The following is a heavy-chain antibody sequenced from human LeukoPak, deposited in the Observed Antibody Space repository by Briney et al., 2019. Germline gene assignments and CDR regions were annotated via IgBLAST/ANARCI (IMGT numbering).Heavy chain of an antibody. J-gene: IGHJ4*02. Sequence: GGSLRLSCAASGFTFSSYWMHWVRQAPGKGLVWVSRINSDGSSTSYADSVKGRFTISRDNAKNTLYLQMNGLRAEDTAVYYCAKDRPTVTNTLDYWGQGTLVTVSS. CDR1: GFTFSSYW. CDR2: INSDGSST. V-gene: IGHV3-74*01. CDR3: AKDRPTVTNTLDY. D-gene: IGHD4-17*01.